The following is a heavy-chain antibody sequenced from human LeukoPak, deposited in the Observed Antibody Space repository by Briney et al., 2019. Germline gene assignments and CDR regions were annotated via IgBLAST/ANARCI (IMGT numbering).Heavy chain of an antibody. CDR1: GYTLTELS. J-gene: IGHJ4*02. V-gene: IGHV1-24*01. CDR3: ASQGDYGDYQPFDY. CDR2: FDPEDGET. Sequence: ASVKVSCKVSGYTLTELSMHWVRQAPGKGLEWMGGFDPEDGETIYAQKFQGRVTMTEDTSTDTAYMELSSLRSEDTAVYYCASQGDYGDYQPFDYWGQGTLVTVSS. D-gene: IGHD4-17*01.